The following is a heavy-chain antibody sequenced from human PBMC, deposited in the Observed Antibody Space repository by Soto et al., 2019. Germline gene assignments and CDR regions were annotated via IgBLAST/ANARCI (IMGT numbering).Heavy chain of an antibody. J-gene: IGHJ4*02. CDR3: ARSRITGSTWSFDY. CDR2: IYPGDSDT. D-gene: IGHD1-20*01. Sequence: PGESLKTCCQGAGYSFTNYWIGWVRQMPGKGLEWMGIIYPGDSDTRYSPSFQGQVTISVDKSISTAYLQWRSLKASDSGMYYCARSRITGSTWSFDYWGQETLVTVSS. CDR1: GYSFTNYW. V-gene: IGHV5-51*01.